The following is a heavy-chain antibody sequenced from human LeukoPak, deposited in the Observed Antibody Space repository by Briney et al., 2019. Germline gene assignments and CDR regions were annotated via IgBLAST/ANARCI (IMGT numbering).Heavy chain of an antibody. V-gene: IGHV3-30*04. Sequence: GGSLRLSCAASGFTFSSYAMHRVRQAPGKGLEWVAVISYDGSNKYYADSVKGRFTISRDNSKNTLYLQMNSLRAEDTAVYYCAREVLSSQWLPWGQGTLVTVSS. D-gene: IGHD6-19*01. J-gene: IGHJ5*02. CDR1: GFTFSSYA. CDR3: AREVLSSQWLP. CDR2: ISYDGSNK.